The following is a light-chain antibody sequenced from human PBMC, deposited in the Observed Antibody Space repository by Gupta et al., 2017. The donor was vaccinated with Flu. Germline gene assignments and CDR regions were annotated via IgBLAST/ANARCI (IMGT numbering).Light chain of an antibody. CDR1: SSVSNY. Sequence: PATLSLSPGGRATLACRASSSVSNYLAWYQQKPGQAPRLLIYEASYRATGVPARFSGSGSGTDFSLTISSLEPEDFAVYYCQQRNNWLLTFGGGTTVEV. J-gene: IGKJ4*01. CDR2: EAS. V-gene: IGKV3-11*01. CDR3: QQRNNWLLT.